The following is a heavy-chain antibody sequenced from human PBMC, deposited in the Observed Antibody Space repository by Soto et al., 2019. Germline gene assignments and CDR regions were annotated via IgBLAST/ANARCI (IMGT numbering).Heavy chain of an antibody. V-gene: IGHV3-33*01. CDR3: ARDLNYSSSWTYDAFDI. CDR2: IWYDGSNK. J-gene: IGHJ3*02. D-gene: IGHD6-13*01. CDR1: GFTFSSYG. Sequence: GGSLRLSCAASGFTFSSYGMHWVRQAPGKGLEWVAVIWYDGSNKYYADSVKGRFTISRDNSKNTLYLQMNSLRAEDTAVYYCARDLNYSSSWTYDAFDIWGQGTMVTVSS.